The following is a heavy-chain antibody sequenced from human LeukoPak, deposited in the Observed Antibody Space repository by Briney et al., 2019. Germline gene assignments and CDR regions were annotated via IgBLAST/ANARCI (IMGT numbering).Heavy chain of an antibody. CDR3: VRAGRELGYYHDF. D-gene: IGHD3-10*01. J-gene: IGHJ4*02. CDR1: GFTFDDYA. CDR2: ISWNSGSI. V-gene: IGHV3-9*01. Sequence: GRSLRLSCAASGFTFDDYAMHWVRQAPGKGLEWVSGISWNSGSIGYADSVKGRFTISRDNAKNSLYLQMNSLRADDTAVYYCVRAGRELGYYHDFWGQGTLVTVSS.